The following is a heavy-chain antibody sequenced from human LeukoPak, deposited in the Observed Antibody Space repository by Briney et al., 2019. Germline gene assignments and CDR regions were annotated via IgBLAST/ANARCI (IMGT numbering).Heavy chain of an antibody. V-gene: IGHV3-21*04. CDR2: ISSSSSYI. Sequence: GGSLRLSCASSGFTFSSYTMNWVRQAPGKGLEWVSSISSSSSYIYYADSVKGRFTISRDNAKNSLYLQMNSLRAEDTAVYYCAKGRGNSAYYHFDYWGQGTLVTVSS. D-gene: IGHD3-22*01. CDR3: AKGRGNSAYYHFDY. J-gene: IGHJ4*02. CDR1: GFTFSSYT.